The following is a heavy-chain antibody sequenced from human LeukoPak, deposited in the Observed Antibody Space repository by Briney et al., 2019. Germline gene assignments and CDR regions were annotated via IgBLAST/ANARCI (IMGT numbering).Heavy chain of an antibody. CDR3: ARLHDSSGYYLSYFDY. V-gene: IGHV4-39*01. J-gene: IGHJ4*02. CDR2: IYYSGST. D-gene: IGHD3-22*01. CDR1: GGSISSTYY. Sequence: ASETLSLTCTVSGGSISSTYYWDWIRQPPGKGLEWIGSIYYSGSTYYNPSLKSRVTISVDTSKNQFSLKLSSVTAADTAVYYCARLHDSSGYYLSYFDYWGQGTLVTVSS.